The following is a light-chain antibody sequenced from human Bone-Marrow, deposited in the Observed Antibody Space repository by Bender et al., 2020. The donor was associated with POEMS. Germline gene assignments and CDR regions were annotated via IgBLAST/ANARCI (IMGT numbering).Light chain of an antibody. CDR3: AVWDDSLNGLV. Sequence: QSVLTQPPSASGTPGQRVTISCSGGSSNIGAHAVNWYQHLPGTAPKLLIYSSHRRPSEVPDRFSGSRSGTSASLVISGLQSEDEADYYCAVWDDSLNGLVFGGGTKLTVL. V-gene: IGLV1-44*01. CDR1: SSNIGAHA. J-gene: IGLJ3*02. CDR2: SSH.